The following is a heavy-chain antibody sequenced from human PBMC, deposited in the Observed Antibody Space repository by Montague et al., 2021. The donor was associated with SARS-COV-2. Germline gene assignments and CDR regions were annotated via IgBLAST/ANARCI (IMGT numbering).Heavy chain of an antibody. CDR3: ARDSLFRSGYSSGWPDY. CDR1: GFTFSSYE. CDR2: ISSSGSTI. D-gene: IGHD6-19*01. Sequence: SLRLSCAASGFTFSSYEMNWVRQAPGKGLEWVSYISSSGSTIYYADSVXGRFIISRDNAKNSLYLQMNSLRAEDTAVYYCARDSLFRSGYSSGWPDYWGQGTLVTVSS. V-gene: IGHV3-48*03. J-gene: IGHJ4*02.